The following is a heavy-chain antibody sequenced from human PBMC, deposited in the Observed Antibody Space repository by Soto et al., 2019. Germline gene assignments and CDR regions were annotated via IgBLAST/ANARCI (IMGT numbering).Heavy chain of an antibody. CDR2: INSDGSST. V-gene: IGHV3-74*01. D-gene: IGHD5-18*01. CDR3: ARDEGYSYGYFPWFDP. Sequence: VGSLRLSCAASGFTFSSYWMHWVRQAPGKGLVWVSRINSDGSSTSYADSVKGRFTISRDNAKNTLYLQMNSLRAEDTAVYYCARDEGYSYGYFPWFDPWGQGTLVTVSS. J-gene: IGHJ5*02. CDR1: GFTFSSYW.